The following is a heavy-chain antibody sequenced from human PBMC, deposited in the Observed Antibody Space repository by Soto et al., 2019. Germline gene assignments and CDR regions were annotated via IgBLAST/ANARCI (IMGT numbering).Heavy chain of an antibody. CDR3: ARPRRDYYSYVGMNV. V-gene: IGHV3-30*03. J-gene: IGHJ6*02. Sequence: QVQLVESGGGVVQPGRSLRLSCAASGFTFNTYGMHWVRQAPGKGLEWVAVISNDAINKYYADSVKGRFAISRDDSKNTLYLQMNSLRGEDTAVYYCARPRRDYYSYVGMNVWGQGTTVIVSS. CDR2: ISNDAINK. CDR1: GFTFNTYG.